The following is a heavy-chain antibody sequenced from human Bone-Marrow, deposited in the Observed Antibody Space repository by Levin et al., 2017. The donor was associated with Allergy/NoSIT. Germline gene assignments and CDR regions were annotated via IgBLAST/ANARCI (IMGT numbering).Heavy chain of an antibody. CDR3: AKDRDWGVSWPSTHGMGV. CDR2: LSFNGDRL. V-gene: IGHV3-9*01. CDR1: GFAFDNYA. J-gene: IGHJ6*02. Sequence: LSLTCVTSGFAFDNYAMHWVRQAPGKGLEWVSGLSFNGDRLGYVDSVKGRFIISRDNDKRSLQLQMNGLRPEDTALYYCAKDRDWGVSWPSTHGMGVWGQGTRVTVA. D-gene: IGHD7-27*01.